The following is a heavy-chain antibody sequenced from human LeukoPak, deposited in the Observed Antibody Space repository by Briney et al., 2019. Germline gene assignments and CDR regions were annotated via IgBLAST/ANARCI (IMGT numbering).Heavy chain of an antibody. CDR2: INPNSGDT. CDR3: ARDDAYSGSYYGFDY. CDR1: GYTFTGYQ. J-gene: IGHJ4*02. Sequence: ASVKVSCKASGYTFTGYQVHWVRQAPGQGLEWMGWINPNSGDTNYAQKFQGRVTMTGGTSISTAYMELRSLRSDDTAVYYCARDDAYSGSYYGFDYWGQGTLVTVSS. V-gene: IGHV1-2*02. D-gene: IGHD1-26*01.